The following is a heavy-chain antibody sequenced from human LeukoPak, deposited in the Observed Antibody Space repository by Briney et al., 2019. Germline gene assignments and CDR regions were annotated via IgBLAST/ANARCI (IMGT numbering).Heavy chain of an antibody. Sequence: GASVKVSCKASGYTFTDYYMHWVRQAPGQGFEWMGWINPNDGDTNYAQKFLGRVTMTRDTSISTAHMEVSRLRSDDTAVYYCARANFLYCSSTTCLFDYWGQGTLVTVSS. D-gene: IGHD2-2*01. CDR3: ARANFLYCSSTTCLFDY. CDR1: GYTFTDYY. J-gene: IGHJ4*02. CDR2: INPNDGDT. V-gene: IGHV1-2*02.